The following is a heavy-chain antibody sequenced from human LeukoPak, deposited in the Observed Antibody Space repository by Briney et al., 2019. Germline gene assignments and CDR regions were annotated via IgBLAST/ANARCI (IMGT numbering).Heavy chain of an antibody. CDR3: AKSDCSSDGCKLLNY. J-gene: IGHJ4*02. CDR2: ISGSGDAT. D-gene: IGHD5-24*01. CDR1: GFTFSSYV. V-gene: IGHV3-23*01. Sequence: GGSLRLSCAASGFTFSSYVMNWVRQAPGKGLEWVSLISGSGDATKYADSVMGRFTISRDNSKNTLSLQMQSLRAEDTALYYCAKSDCSSDGCKLLNYWGQGTLVTVSS.